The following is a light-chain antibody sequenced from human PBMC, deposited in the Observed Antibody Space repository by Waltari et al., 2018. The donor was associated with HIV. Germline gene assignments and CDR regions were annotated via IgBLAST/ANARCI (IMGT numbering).Light chain of an antibody. J-gene: IGKJ4*01. CDR3: QQYNRYPS. V-gene: IGKV1D-16*01. CDR2: AAS. Sequence: DIQMTQSPSSLPASVGGRVTLSCRASQGIGGWVAGYQQKPGKAPKPLIYAASRVQNGVPSRFSASGCGTEFSLTIRNLQPEDFATYFCQQYNRYPSFGGGTKVEMK. CDR1: QGIGGW.